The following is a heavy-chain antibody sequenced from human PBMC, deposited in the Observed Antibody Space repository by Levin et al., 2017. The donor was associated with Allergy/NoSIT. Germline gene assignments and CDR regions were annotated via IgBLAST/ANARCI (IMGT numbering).Heavy chain of an antibody. CDR1: GFTFSDYN. Sequence: GESLKISCAASGFTFSDYNMNWVRQAPGKGLEWVSSISSSSSYIYYAESVKGRFTMSRDNGKNSLDLQMNSLTAEDTAVYFCARVRDNVGYVPATGLTYYDYGLDVWGQGTTVTVSS. CDR2: ISSSSSYI. J-gene: IGHJ6*02. D-gene: IGHD3-16*01. V-gene: IGHV3-21*01. CDR3: ARVRDNVGYVPATGLTYYDYGLDV.